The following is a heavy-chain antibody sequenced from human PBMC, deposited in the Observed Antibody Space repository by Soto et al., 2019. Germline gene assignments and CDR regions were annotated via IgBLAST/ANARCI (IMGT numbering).Heavy chain of an antibody. Sequence: PSETLSLTCAVSGGSISSGGYSWSWVRQPPGKGLEWIVYIYHSGNTYYNPSLKSRVTISEDRSKNELSLKLTSVTAADTAVYYCARVPDVWGQGTTVTVSS. CDR1: GGSISSGGYS. CDR2: IYHSGNT. J-gene: IGHJ6*02. V-gene: IGHV4-30-2*01. CDR3: ARVPDV.